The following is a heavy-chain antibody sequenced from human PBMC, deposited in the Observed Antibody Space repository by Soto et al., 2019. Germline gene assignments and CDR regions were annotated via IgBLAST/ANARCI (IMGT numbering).Heavy chain of an antibody. CDR3: AHRYCGGDCNGPFDY. CDR1: GFSLSTSGVG. D-gene: IGHD2-21*02. CDR2: IYWDDDK. J-gene: IGHJ4*02. V-gene: IGHV2-5*02. Sequence: QITLKESGPPLVKPTQTLTLTYTFSGFSLSTSGVGVGWIRQPPGKALEWLALIYWDDDKRYSPSLKSRLTITKDTSKNQVVLTMTNMDPVDTATYYCAHRYCGGDCNGPFDYWGQGTLVTVSS.